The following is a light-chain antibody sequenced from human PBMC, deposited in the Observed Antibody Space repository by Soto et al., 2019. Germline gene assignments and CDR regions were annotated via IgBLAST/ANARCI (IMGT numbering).Light chain of an antibody. CDR3: SSYTSSSTLL. CDR2: EVS. CDR1: SSDVGGYNY. Sequence: QSVLTQPASVSGSPGQSITISCTGTSSDVGGYNYVSWYQQHPGKAPKLMIYEVSNRPSGVSNRFSGSKSGNTASLTISGLQAEDEADYYSSSYTSSSTLLFGGGTKLTVL. V-gene: IGLV2-14*01. J-gene: IGLJ2*01.